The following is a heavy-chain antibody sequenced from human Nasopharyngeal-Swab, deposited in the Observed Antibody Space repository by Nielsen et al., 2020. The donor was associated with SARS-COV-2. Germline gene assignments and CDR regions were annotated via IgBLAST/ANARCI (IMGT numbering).Heavy chain of an antibody. Sequence: GGSLRLSCAASGLTFSSYGMHWVRQAPGEGLEWVAVISYDGSNKYYADSVKGRFTISRDNSKNPLYLQMNSLRAEDMAVYYCASGGGSGSYDYYFDYWGQGTLVTVSS. J-gene: IGHJ4*02. V-gene: IGHV3-30*03. CDR1: GLTFSSYG. D-gene: IGHD3-10*01. CDR3: ASGGGSGSYDYYFDY. CDR2: ISYDGSNK.